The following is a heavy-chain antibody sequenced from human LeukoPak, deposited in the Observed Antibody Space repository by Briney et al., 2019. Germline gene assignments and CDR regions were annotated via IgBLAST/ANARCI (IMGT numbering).Heavy chain of an antibody. CDR1: GFTFNIFG. CDR2: IRYDGSNK. J-gene: IGHJ4*02. D-gene: IGHD3-16*01. V-gene: IGHV3-30*02. CDR3: AKDGGTGMMYLYYFDY. Sequence: PGRSLRLSCAASGFTFNIFGMHWVRQAPGKGLEWVAFIRYDGSNKYYADSVKGRFTISRDNSKNTLYLQMNSLRAEDTAVYYCAKDGGTGMMYLYYFDYWGQGTLVTVSS.